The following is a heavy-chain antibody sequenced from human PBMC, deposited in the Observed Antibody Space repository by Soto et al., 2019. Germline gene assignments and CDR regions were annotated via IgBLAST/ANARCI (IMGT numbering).Heavy chain of an antibody. CDR2: INPSGGST. J-gene: IGHJ3*01. V-gene: IGHV1-46*03. CDR3: ASAHDVFAF. Sequence: VKVSCKACGYTFTSYYMHLVRQAPGQGLEWMGIINPSGGSTSYAQKFQGRVTMTRDTSTSTAYMQLSSLRAEDTAGYCCASAHDVFAFWGHGTMVPVS. CDR1: GYTFTSYY.